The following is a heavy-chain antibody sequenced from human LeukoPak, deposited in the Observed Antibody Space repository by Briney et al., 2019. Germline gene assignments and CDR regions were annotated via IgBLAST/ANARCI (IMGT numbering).Heavy chain of an antibody. CDR1: GYTFTSYY. CDR2: INPSGGST. J-gene: IGHJ4*02. Sequence: ASVKVSCKAPGYTFTSYYMHWVRQAPGQGLEWMGIINPSGGSTSYAQKFQGRVTMTRDTSTSTVYMELSSLRSEDTAVYYCAREVNTAMGAPTRVDDYWGQGTLVTVSS. D-gene: IGHD5-18*01. CDR3: AREVNTAMGAPTRVDDY. V-gene: IGHV1-46*01.